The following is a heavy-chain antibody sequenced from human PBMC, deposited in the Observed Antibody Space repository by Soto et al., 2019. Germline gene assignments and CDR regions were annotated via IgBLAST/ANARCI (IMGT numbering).Heavy chain of an antibody. V-gene: IGHV1-69*12. CDR3: ARDTVGVAPHFDY. J-gene: IGHJ4*02. CDR1: GGTFSSYA. D-gene: IGHD2-15*01. Sequence: QVQLVQSGAEVKKPGSSVKVYCKASGGTFSSYAISWVRQAPGQGLEWMGGIIPIFGTENYAQKLQGRVTITADESTSTAYLELRSLRSEATAVYYCARDTVGVAPHFDYWGQGTLVTVSS. CDR2: IIPIFGTE.